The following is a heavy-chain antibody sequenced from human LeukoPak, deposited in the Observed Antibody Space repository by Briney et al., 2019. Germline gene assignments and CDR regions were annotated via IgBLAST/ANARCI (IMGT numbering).Heavy chain of an antibody. V-gene: IGHV4-39*01. CDR1: GGSISSSGYY. Sequence: SETLSLTCTVSGGSISSSGYYWGWIHQPPGKGLEWIGSIYYSGSSYNNPSLKSRVTISVDTSKNQFSLKLRSVTAADTAVYYCARHRGYCSCAGCYGPRDGFDTWGQGTMVTVSS. D-gene: IGHD2-15*01. CDR2: IYYSGSS. CDR3: ARHRGYCSCAGCYGPRDGFDT. J-gene: IGHJ3*02.